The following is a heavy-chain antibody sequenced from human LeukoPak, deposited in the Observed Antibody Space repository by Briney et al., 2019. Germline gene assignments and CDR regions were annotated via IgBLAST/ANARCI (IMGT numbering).Heavy chain of an antibody. CDR2: IKEDGSEK. V-gene: IGHV3-7*01. J-gene: IGHJ4*02. D-gene: IGHD3-10*01. CDR3: ARDFRDYGSGINFDY. CDR1: GFMFSSYW. Sequence: GGSLRLSCAASGFMFSSYWMTWVRQAPGKGLEWVANIKEDGSEKYYVDSVKGRYTISRDNARNSLYLQRNSLRAEDTAVYYCARDFRDYGSGINFDYWGQGTLVTVSS.